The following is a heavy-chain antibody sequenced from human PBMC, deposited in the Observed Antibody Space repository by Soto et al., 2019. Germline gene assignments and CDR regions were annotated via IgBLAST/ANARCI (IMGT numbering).Heavy chain of an antibody. CDR3: ARAYYDYIWGSYPDAFDI. Sequence: GESLKISCKGSGYSFTSYWIGWVRQMPGKGLEWMGIIYPGDSDTRYSPSFQGQVTISADKSISTAYLQWSSLKASDTAMYYCARAYYDYIWGSYPDAFDIWGQGTMVTVSS. D-gene: IGHD3-16*01. CDR1: GYSFTSYW. V-gene: IGHV5-51*06. CDR2: IYPGDSDT. J-gene: IGHJ3*02.